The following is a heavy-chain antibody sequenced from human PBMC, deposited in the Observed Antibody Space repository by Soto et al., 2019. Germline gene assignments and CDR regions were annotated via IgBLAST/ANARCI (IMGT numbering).Heavy chain of an antibody. CDR3: ARRRASDYGGNNHPYYFDR. V-gene: IGHV4-39*01. J-gene: IGHJ4*02. Sequence: QLQLQESGPGLVKPSETLSLTCTVSGASIITDNYFWVWIRQSPRRGLELMGSISYSGRTYDNPSLQSRVTISVDTSKNQCSLKLTSVTTADTAVYYCARRRASDYGGNNHPYYFDRWGQGTLVTVSS. D-gene: IGHD4-17*01. CDR2: ISYSGRT. CDR1: GASIITDNYF.